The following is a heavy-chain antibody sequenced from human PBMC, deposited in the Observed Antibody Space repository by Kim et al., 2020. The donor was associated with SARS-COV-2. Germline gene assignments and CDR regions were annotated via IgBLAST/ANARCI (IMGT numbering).Heavy chain of an antibody. CDR2: IYYSGST. D-gene: IGHD3-10*01. CDR3: ARDRRANYYGSGSYYRGYYYYGMDV. Sequence: SETLSLTCTVSGGSISSGGYYWSWIRQHPGKGLEWIGYIYYSGSTYYNPSLKSRVTISVDTSKNQFSLKLSSVTAADTAVYYCARDRRANYYGSGSYYRGYYYYGMDVWGQGTTVTVSS. CDR1: GGSISSGGYY. J-gene: IGHJ6*02. V-gene: IGHV4-31*03.